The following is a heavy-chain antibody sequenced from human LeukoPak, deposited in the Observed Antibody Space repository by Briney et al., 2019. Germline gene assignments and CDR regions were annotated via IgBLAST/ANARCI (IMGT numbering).Heavy chain of an antibody. CDR2: ISSSSSTI. J-gene: IGHJ1*01. D-gene: IGHD2-2*01. Sequence: GGSLRLSCAASGFTFSSYSMNWVRQAPGKGLEWVSYISSSSSTIYYADSVKGRFTISRDNAKNSLYLQMNSLRAEDTAVYYCAISDCSSTSCYLYQHWGQGTLVTVSS. V-gene: IGHV3-48*01. CDR1: GFTFSSYS. CDR3: AISDCSSTSCYLYQH.